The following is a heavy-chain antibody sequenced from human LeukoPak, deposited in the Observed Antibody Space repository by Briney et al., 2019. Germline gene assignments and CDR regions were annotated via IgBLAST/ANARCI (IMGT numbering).Heavy chain of an antibody. CDR3: TTDRVAARP. J-gene: IGHJ4*02. CDR1: GVTFSNAW. CDR2: IKSKTDGGTT. D-gene: IGHD6-6*01. V-gene: IGHV3-15*01. Sequence: GGSLRLSCAASGVTFSNAWVSWVCQGPGTGLDWVGRIKSKTDGGTTDYAALVKGRFTISREDSKNTLYLQMNSLKTEDTAVYYCTTDRVAARPGGQGTLVTVSS.